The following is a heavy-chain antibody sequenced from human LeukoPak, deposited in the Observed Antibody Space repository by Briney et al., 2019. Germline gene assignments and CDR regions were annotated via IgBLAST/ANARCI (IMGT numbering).Heavy chain of an antibody. CDR2: TYYRSKWYN. CDR3: ARGGTAAAGPRLDY. V-gene: IGHV6-1*01. J-gene: IGHJ4*02. D-gene: IGHD6-13*01. CDR1: GDSVSSNSAA. Sequence: SQTLSLTCAISGDSVSSNSAAWNWIRQSPSRGLEWLGRTYYRSKWYNDYAVSVKSRITINPDTSKNQFPLRLNSVTPEDTAVYYCARGGTAAAGPRLDYWGQGTLVTVSS.